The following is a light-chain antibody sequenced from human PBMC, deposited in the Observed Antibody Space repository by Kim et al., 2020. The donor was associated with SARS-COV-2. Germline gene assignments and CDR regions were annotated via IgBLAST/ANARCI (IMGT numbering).Light chain of an antibody. J-gene: IGLJ3*02. CDR1: ELGDKY. CDR3: QTWDSSNGV. V-gene: IGLV3-1*01. CDR2: QND. Sequence: SYELTQPPSVSVPSGQTATITCSGDELGDKYVYWYQKKPGQSPVLVMYQNDKRPSGIPERFSGSNSGNTATLTISETPALDEADYYCQTWDSSNGVFGGG.